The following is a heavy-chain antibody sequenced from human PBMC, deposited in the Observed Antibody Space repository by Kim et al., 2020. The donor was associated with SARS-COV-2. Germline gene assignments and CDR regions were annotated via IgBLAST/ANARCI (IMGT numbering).Heavy chain of an antibody. CDR1: GFTVSSNY. D-gene: IGHD5-12*01. CDR3: ARDHGGYDLGSRGPLVY. Sequence: GGSLRLSCAASGFTVSSNYMSWVRQAPGKGLEWVAVIDSGGSTYYADSVKGRFTISRDNSKNTLYLQMNSLRAEDTAVYYCARDHGGYDLGSRGPLVYWGQGTLVTVSS. CDR2: IDSGGST. V-gene: IGHV3-53*01. J-gene: IGHJ4*02.